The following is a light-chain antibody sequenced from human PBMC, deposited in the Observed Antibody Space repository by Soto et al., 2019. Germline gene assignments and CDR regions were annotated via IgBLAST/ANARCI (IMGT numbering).Light chain of an antibody. CDR2: GAN. J-gene: IGKJ4*01. Sequence: EIVLTQSPGTLSLSPGERATLSCRASQSVSSSYLAWYQQKVGQAPRLLIYGANTRAAGIPDRFSGSGSGTDFTLTISRLEPEDFAVYYCQQYTKSPLTFGGGTKVDIK. CDR3: QQYTKSPLT. V-gene: IGKV3-20*01. CDR1: QSVSSSY.